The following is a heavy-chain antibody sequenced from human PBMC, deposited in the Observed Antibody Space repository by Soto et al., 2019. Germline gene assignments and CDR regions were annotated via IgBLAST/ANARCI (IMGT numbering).Heavy chain of an antibody. Sequence: SVKVSCKXSGGTFRNHVFNWVRQAPGQGLEWMGGIIPIIGTPNYAQKFQGRVTITADASTNTVYLDVSSLRSQDTAVYYCARDLEFRDGNISHLDYWGQGTLVTVSS. CDR3: ARDLEFRDGNISHLDY. CDR2: IIPIIGTP. D-gene: IGHD3-10*01. CDR1: GGTFRNHV. V-gene: IGHV1-69*13. J-gene: IGHJ4*02.